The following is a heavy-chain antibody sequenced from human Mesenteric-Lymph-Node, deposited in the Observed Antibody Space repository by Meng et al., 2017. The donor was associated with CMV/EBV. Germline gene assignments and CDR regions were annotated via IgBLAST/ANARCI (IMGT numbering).Heavy chain of an antibody. D-gene: IGHD6-6*01. V-gene: IGHV1-8*03. CDR1: GYTFTAYY. CDR2: MNPNSGNT. CDR3: ARWDSSSSGMEFDP. Sequence: ASVKVSCKTSGYTFTAYYMFWVRQAPGEGLEWMGWMNPNSGNTGYAQKFQGRVTITRNTSISTAYIELSSLRSEDTAVYYCARWDSSSSGMEFDPWGQGTLVTVSS. J-gene: IGHJ5*02.